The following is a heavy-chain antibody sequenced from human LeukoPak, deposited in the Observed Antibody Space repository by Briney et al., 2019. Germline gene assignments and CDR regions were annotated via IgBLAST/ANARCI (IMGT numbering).Heavy chain of an antibody. CDR2: INHSGST. V-gene: IGHV4-34*01. CDR3: ARDMTDYDILTGYSFNWFDP. D-gene: IGHD3-9*01. CDR1: GGSFSGYY. J-gene: IGHJ5*02. Sequence: PSETLSLTCAVYGGSFSGYYWSWIRQPPGKGLEWIGEINHSGSTNYNPSLKSRVTISVDTSKNQFSLKLSSVTAADTAVYYCARDMTDYDILTGYSFNWFDPWGQGTLVTVSS.